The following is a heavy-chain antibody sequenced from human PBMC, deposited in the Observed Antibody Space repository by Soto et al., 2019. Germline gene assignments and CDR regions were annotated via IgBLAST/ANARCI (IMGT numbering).Heavy chain of an antibody. V-gene: IGHV1-69*13. CDR3: ARSGRGWLNHYYYYGMDV. Sequence: ASVKVSCKASGGTFSSYAISWVRQAPGQGLEWMGGIIPIFGTANYAQKFQGRVTITADESTSTAYMELSSLRSEDTAVYYCARSGRGWLNHYYYYGMDVWGQGTTVTVSS. CDR1: GGTFSSYA. D-gene: IGHD3-22*01. J-gene: IGHJ6*02. CDR2: IIPIFGTA.